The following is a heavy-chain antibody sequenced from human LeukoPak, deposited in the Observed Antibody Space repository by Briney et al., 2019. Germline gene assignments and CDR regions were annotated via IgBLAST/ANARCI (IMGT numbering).Heavy chain of an antibody. J-gene: IGHJ4*02. Sequence: NPSETLSLTCAVYGGAFSGYYWSWIRQPPGKGLEWIGEINHSGSTNYNPSLKSRVTISVDTSKNQFSLKLSSVTAADTAVYYCARGRVVAWSYWGQGTLVTVSS. CDR2: INHSGST. V-gene: IGHV4-34*01. D-gene: IGHD2-15*01. CDR3: ARGRVVAWSY. CDR1: GGAFSGYY.